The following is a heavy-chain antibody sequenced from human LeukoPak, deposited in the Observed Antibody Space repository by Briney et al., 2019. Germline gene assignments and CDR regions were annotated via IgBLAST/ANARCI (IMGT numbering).Heavy chain of an antibody. CDR3: ARGGHDSSGYYSYYFDY. J-gene: IGHJ4*02. CDR1: GYTFTSYY. D-gene: IGHD3-22*01. CDR2: INPSGGST. V-gene: IGHV1-46*01. Sequence: ASVKVSCKASGYTFTSYYMNWVRQAPGQGLEWMGIINPSGGSTSYAQKFQGRVTMTRDMSTSTVYMELSSLRSEDTAVYYCARGGHDSSGYYSYYFDYWGQGTLVTVSS.